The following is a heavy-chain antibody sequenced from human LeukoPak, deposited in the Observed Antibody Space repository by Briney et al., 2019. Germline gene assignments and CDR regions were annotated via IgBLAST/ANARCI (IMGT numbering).Heavy chain of an antibody. CDR2: IYHSGST. CDR3: ARDRGDSGSKYFGN. V-gene: IGHV4-38-2*02. CDR1: GYSISSGYY. D-gene: IGHD3-10*01. J-gene: IGHJ4*02. Sequence: SETLSLTCTVSGYSISSGYYWGWIRQPPGKGLEWIGSIYHSGSTYYNPSLKSRVTISVDTSKNQFSLKLSSVTAADTAVYYCARDRGDSGSKYFGNWGRGTLVTVSS.